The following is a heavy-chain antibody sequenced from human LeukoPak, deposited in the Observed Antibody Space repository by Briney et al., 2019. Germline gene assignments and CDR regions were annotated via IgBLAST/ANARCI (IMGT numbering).Heavy chain of an antibody. CDR2: IASDGSIK. CDR1: GFTFSSYS. D-gene: IGHD3-10*01. CDR3: ARELITMVRGAPS. V-gene: IGHV3-30*04. J-gene: IGHJ5*02. Sequence: GGSLRLSCAASGFTFSSYSMHWVRQAPGKGLEWVAVIASDGSIKYYADSVKGRFTISRDNAKNTLYLQMNSLRAEDTAVYYCARELITMVRGAPSWGQGTLVTVSS.